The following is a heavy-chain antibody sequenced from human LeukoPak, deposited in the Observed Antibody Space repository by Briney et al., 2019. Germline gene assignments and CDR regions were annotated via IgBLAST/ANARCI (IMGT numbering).Heavy chain of an antibody. Sequence: SETLSLTCAVYGGSSSGYYWSWIRQPPGKGLEWIGEINHSGSTNYNPSLKSRVTISVDTSKNQFSLKLSSVTAADTAVYYCARDRRITMTKIGHSTNDYYYYYMDVWGKGTTVTISS. CDR1: GGSSSGYY. V-gene: IGHV4-34*01. J-gene: IGHJ6*03. D-gene: IGHD3-22*01. CDR3: ARDRRITMTKIGHSTNDYYYYYMDV. CDR2: INHSGST.